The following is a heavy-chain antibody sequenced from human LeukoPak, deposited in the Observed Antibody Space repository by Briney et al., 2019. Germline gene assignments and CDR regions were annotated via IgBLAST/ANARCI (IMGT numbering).Heavy chain of an antibody. J-gene: IGHJ4*02. CDR3: ARAGQIVARLFDY. V-gene: IGHV3-74*01. Sequence: GGSLRLSCAASGFTFSSYWMHWVRQAPGKGLVWVSRINSDGSSTSYADSVKGRFTISRDNAKNTLYLQMNSLSAEDTAVYYCARAGQIVARLFDYWGQGTLVTVSS. CDR2: INSDGSST. CDR1: GFTFSSYW. D-gene: IGHD5-12*01.